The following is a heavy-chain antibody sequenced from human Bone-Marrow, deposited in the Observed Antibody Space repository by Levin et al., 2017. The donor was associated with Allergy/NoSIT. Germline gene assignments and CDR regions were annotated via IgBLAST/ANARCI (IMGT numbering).Heavy chain of an antibody. CDR2: ISTSVGST. CDR1: GFTFSSSA. CDR3: AKGYSYGDRGYHHGMDV. D-gene: IGHD5-18*01. V-gene: IGHV3-23*01. J-gene: IGHJ6*02. Sequence: LSLTCAASGFTFSSSAMSWVRQAPGKGLEHVSVISTSVGSTYYADSVKGRFSISRDNPKNTLYLQMNSLRAEDTAVYYCAKGYSYGDRGYHHGMDVWGQGTTVTVSS.